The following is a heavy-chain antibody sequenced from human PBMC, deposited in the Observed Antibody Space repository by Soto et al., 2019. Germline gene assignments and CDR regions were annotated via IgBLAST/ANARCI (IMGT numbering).Heavy chain of an antibody. D-gene: IGHD3-22*01. CDR3: ARGMKGQSGYFHFDS. Sequence: GGISWNWIRQSPGKGLEWIGHIYHSGTTNYNPSLESRVTISVDRSKTQFSLRLTSVTAADTAVYYCARGMKGQSGYFHFDSWGQGTLVTVSS. CDR2: IYHSGTT. J-gene: IGHJ4*02. V-gene: IGHV4-30-2*06. CDR1: GGIS.